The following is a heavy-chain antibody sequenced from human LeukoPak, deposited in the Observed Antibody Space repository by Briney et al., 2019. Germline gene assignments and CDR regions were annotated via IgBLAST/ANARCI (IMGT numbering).Heavy chain of an antibody. J-gene: IGHJ4*02. V-gene: IGHV3-49*04. D-gene: IGHD3-9*01. CDR1: GFTFGDYA. CDR3: TRVIGGYDILTGYSLY. CDR2: IRRKAYGCTT. Sequence: PGGSLRLSCTASGFTFGDYAMSWVRQAPGKGLEWVGFIRRKAYGCTTEYGGAVKGRFTISRDDSKRNEYLQMNSLKTEDTAVYYCTRVIGGYDILTGYSLYWGQGTLVTVSS.